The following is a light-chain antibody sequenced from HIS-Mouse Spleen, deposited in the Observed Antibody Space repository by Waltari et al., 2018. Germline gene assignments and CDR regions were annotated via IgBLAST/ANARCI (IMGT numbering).Light chain of an antibody. V-gene: IGKV3-20*01. CDR2: GAS. J-gene: IGKJ1*01. Sequence: ELVLTQSPGTLSLSPGERATLSCRASQSVSSSYLAWYQQKPGQDPRLLIYGASSRATGIPDRFSGSGSGTDFTLTISRLEPEDFAVYYCQQYGSSPWTFGQGTKVEIK. CDR3: QQYGSSPWT. CDR1: QSVSSSY.